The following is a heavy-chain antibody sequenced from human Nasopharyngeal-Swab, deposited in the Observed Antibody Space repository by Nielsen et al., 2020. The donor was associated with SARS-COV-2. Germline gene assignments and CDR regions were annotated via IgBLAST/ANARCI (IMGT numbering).Heavy chain of an antibody. Sequence: GESLKISCAASGFTFSSYGMHWVRQAPGKGLEWVAVIWYDGSNKYYADSVKGRFTISRDNSKNTLYLQMNSLRAEDTAIYYCAKDHYGDYVGAYYHGMDVWGQGTTVTVSS. CDR2: IWYDGSNK. V-gene: IGHV3-30*02. CDR3: AKDHYGDYVGAYYHGMDV. CDR1: GFTFSSYG. J-gene: IGHJ6*02. D-gene: IGHD4-17*01.